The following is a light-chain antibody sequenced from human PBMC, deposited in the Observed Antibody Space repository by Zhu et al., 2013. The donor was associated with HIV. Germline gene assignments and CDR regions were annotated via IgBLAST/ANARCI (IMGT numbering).Light chain of an antibody. CDR1: QSVGNN. CDR3: QQYEDSPIT. J-gene: IGKJ5*01. V-gene: IGKV3-15*01. Sequence: EILMTQSPATLSVSPGERVTLSCKASQSVGNNLAWYQQKPGQGPRLLIYGASTRATGIPTRFSGSGSGADFTLTINRLQPEDFAIYYCQQYEDSPITFGQGTRLEMK. CDR2: GAS.